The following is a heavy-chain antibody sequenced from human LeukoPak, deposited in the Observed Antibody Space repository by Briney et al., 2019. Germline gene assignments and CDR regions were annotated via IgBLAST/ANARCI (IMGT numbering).Heavy chain of an antibody. Sequence: GGSLRLSCAASGFTFSSYSMNWVRQAPGKGLEWVANIKQDGSEKYYVDSVKGRFTISRDNAKNSLYLQMNSLRAEDTAVYYCARVYYYDGPYSPPEYYFDYWGQGTLVTVSS. CDR2: IKQDGSEK. D-gene: IGHD3-22*01. CDR3: ARVYYYDGPYSPPEYYFDY. J-gene: IGHJ4*02. V-gene: IGHV3-7*01. CDR1: GFTFSSYS.